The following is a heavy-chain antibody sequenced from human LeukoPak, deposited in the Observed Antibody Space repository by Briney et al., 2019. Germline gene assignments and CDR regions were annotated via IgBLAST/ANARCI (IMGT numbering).Heavy chain of an antibody. D-gene: IGHD1-26*01. Sequence: PSETLSLTCTVSGGSISSYYWSWIRQPPGKGLEWIGYIYYSGSTNYNPSLKSRVTISVDTSKNQFSLKLSSVTAADTAVYYCARHSGNVGGVPHAFGIWGQGTMVTVSS. CDR2: IYYSGST. V-gene: IGHV4-59*08. CDR1: GGSISSYY. CDR3: ARHSGNVGGVPHAFGI. J-gene: IGHJ3*02.